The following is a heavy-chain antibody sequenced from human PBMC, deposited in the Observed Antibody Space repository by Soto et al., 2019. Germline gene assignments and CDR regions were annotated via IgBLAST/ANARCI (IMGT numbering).Heavy chain of an antibody. D-gene: IGHD1-1*01. CDR3: ARQWGTDAFDI. J-gene: IGHJ3*02. CDR2: IYYSGST. Sequence: SETLSLTCTVSGGSISGYYWSWIRQPPGKGLEWIGYIYYSGSTNYNPSLKSRVTISVDTSKNQFSLKLSSVTAADTAVYYCARQWGTDAFDIWGQGTMVTVS. V-gene: IGHV4-59*08. CDR1: GGSISGYY.